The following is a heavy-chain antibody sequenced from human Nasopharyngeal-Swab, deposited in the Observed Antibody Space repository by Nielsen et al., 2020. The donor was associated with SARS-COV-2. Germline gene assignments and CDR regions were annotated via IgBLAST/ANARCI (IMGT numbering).Heavy chain of an antibody. CDR2: INQDGSQK. V-gene: IGHV3-7*01. D-gene: IGHD1-14*01. CDR1: GFTFSRSW. J-gene: IGHJ3*02. CDR3: ARDPEYSALDI. Sequence: GGPLRLSCAASGFTFSRSWMAWVRQAPGKGLEWVANINQDGSQKYYVDSVKGRFTISRDNAENSLYLQMDSLRADDTAVYYCARDPEYSALDIWGQGTMVTVSS.